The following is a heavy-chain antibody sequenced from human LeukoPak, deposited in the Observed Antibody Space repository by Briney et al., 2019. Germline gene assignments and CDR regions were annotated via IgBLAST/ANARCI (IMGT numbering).Heavy chain of an antibody. J-gene: IGHJ4*02. CDR3: AKGPRVGYYDILTGSTDY. CDR2: ISGSGGST. V-gene: IGHV3-23*01. CDR1: GFTFSSYA. D-gene: IGHD3-9*01. Sequence: GGSLRLSCAASGFTFSSYAMSWVRQAPGKWLEWVSAISGSGGSTYYADSVKGRFTISRDNSKNTLYLQMNSLRAEDTAVYYCAKGPRVGYYDILTGSTDYWGRGTLVTVSS.